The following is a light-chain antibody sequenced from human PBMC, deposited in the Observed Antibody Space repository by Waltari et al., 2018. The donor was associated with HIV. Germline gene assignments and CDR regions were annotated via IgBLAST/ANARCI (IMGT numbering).Light chain of an antibody. J-gene: IGKJ5*01. CDR3: QQYSNSGPIT. CDR1: QSVSTT. V-gene: IGKV3-20*01. Sequence: EIVLTQSPGTRSLSPGERATLSCMASQSVSTTLAWYQQKPGQAPRLLIYGASSRATGIPDRFSGSGSGTDFTLTISRLEPEDFAVYYCQQYSNSGPITFGQGTRLEIK. CDR2: GAS.